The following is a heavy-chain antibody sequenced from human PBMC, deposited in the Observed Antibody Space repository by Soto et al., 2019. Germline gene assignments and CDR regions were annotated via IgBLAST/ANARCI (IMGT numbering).Heavy chain of an antibody. CDR2: IIPIFGTV. V-gene: IGHV1-69*13. J-gene: IGHJ6*02. CDR1: GGTFSSYA. D-gene: IGHD2-15*01. Sequence: SVKVSCKASGGTFSSYAVSWVRQAPGQGLKWMGGIIPIFGTVIYAQQFQGRVTITADESTKTAYMELRSLRFEDTAVYYCARDSHPPALSGDIMRWDVWGQGTTVTVS. CDR3: ARDSHPPALSGDIMRWDV.